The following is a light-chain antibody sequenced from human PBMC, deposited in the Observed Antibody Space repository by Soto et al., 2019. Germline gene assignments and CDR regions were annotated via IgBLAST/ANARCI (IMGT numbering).Light chain of an antibody. V-gene: IGKV3-15*01. Sequence: IVMTQSPATLSVSPGERATLSCRASQSIASNLAWYQQKPGQAPRLLIYGASTRATGIPARFSGSGSGTKFTLIISSLQSEDFAVYYCQQYNNWPPWTFGQGTQVEIK. CDR2: GAS. CDR3: QQYNNWPPWT. J-gene: IGKJ1*01. CDR1: QSIASN.